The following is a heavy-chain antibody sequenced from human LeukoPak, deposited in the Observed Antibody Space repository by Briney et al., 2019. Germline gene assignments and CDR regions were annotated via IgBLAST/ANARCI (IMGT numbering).Heavy chain of an antibody. Sequence: ASVKLSCKASGYTFTDYYMHLVRQAPGQGLEWMGWINPNSGGTNFAQKFQRRVAMTRDTSISTAYLELGSLRCDDTAVYFCARARWQLVPYFDSWGQGSLVTVSS. D-gene: IGHD6-6*01. V-gene: IGHV1-2*02. CDR1: GYTFTDYY. CDR2: INPNSGGT. J-gene: IGHJ4*02. CDR3: ARARWQLVPYFDS.